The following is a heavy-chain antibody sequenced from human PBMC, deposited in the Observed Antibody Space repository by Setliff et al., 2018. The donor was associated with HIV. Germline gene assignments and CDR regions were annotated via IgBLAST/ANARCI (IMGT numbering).Heavy chain of an antibody. V-gene: IGHV3-74*01. CDR3: TTWQGYSGSSRAFDY. CDR2: INSDGTST. Sequence: SLKISCAASGFTFSTYWMHWVRQAPGKGLVWVSRINSDGTSTTYADSVKGRFTISRDNAKNTLYLQMNSLRAEDTAVYYCTTWQGYSGSSRAFDYWGQGRLVTVSS. D-gene: IGHD1-26*01. CDR1: GFTFSTYW. J-gene: IGHJ4*02.